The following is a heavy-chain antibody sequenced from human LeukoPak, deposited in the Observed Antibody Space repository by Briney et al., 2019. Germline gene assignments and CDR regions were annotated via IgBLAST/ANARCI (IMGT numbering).Heavy chain of an antibody. J-gene: IGHJ5*02. Sequence: GESLKISCQGSGYSFTSSWIGWVRHMPGRGLEWMGWIDASDSYTNYSPSFQGHVTISADKSSSTAYLQWSSLKASDTAIYYCARHVLYSYGPQWWFDPWGQGTLVTVSS. CDR3: ARHVLYSYGPQWWFDP. D-gene: IGHD5-18*01. V-gene: IGHV5-10-1*01. CDR2: IDASDSYT. CDR1: GYSFTSSW.